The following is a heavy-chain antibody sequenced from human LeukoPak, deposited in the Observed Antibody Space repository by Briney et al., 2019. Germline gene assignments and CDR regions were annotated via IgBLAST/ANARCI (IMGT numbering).Heavy chain of an antibody. CDR3: ARGSRIQLSLRGPYYDY. CDR2: MNPNSGNT. V-gene: IGHV1-8*01. J-gene: IGHJ4*02. CDR1: GYTFTSYD. Sequence: ASVKVSCKASGYTFTSYDINWVRQATGQGLEWMGWMNPNSGNTGYAQKFQGRVTMTRNTSISTAYMELSSLRSEDTAVYYCARGSRIQLSLRGPYYDYWGQGTLVTVSS. D-gene: IGHD5-18*01.